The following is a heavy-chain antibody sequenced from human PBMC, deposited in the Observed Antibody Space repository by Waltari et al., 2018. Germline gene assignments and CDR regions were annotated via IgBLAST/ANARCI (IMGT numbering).Heavy chain of an antibody. D-gene: IGHD1-26*01. J-gene: IGHJ4*02. CDR1: GYSISRGYY. CDR3: ARHEGIWEGWYFDY. V-gene: IGHV4-38-2*01. CDR2: IYHSGST. Sequence: QVQLQESGPGLVKPSETLSLTCAVSGYSISRGYYWGWIRQPPGKGLEWIGSIYHSGSTYYNPSLKSRVTISVDTSKNQFSLKLSSVTAADTAVYYCARHEGIWEGWYFDYWGQGTLVTVSS.